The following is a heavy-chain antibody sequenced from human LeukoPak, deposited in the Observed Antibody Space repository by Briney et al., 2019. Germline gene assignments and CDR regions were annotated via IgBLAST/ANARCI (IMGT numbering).Heavy chain of an antibody. D-gene: IGHD2-2*01. CDR1: GYTFINFY. J-gene: IGHJ5*02. CDR2: IIPIFGTA. V-gene: IGHV1-69*05. Sequence: SVKVSCKASGYTFINFYVHWVRQAPGQGLEWMGGIIPIFGTANYAQKFQGRVTITTDESTSTAYMELSSLRSEDTAVYYCARDLGYCSSTSCGFDPWGQGTLVTVSS. CDR3: ARDLGYCSSTSCGFDP.